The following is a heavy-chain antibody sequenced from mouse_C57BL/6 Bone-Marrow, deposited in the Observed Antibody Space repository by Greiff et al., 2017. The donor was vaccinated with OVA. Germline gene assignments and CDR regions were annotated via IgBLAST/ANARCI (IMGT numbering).Heavy chain of an antibody. J-gene: IGHJ3*01. V-gene: IGHV2-2*01. Sequence: VQLQQSGPGLVQPSQSLSITCTVSGFSLTSYGVHWVRQSPGKGLEWLGVIWSGGSTDYNAAFISRLSISKDNSTSQVFFKMNSLQADDTAIYYCARNGDWFAYWGQGTLVTVSA. CDR1: GFSLTSYG. CDR2: IWSGGST. CDR3: ARNGDWFAY.